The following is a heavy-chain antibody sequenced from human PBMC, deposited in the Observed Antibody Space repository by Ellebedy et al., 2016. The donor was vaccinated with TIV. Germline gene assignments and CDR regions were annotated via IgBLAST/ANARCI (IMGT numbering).Heavy chain of an antibody. CDR1: GFTVSSNY. J-gene: IGHJ4*02. V-gene: IGHV3-53*01. Sequence: GESLKISCAASGFTVSSNYMSWVRQAPGKGLEWVSVIYSGGSTYYADSVKGRFTISRDNSKNTLYLQMNSLRAEDTAVYYCAKGPLVWGSYRYAFDYWGQGTLVTVSS. D-gene: IGHD3-16*02. CDR3: AKGPLVWGSYRYAFDY. CDR2: IYSGGST.